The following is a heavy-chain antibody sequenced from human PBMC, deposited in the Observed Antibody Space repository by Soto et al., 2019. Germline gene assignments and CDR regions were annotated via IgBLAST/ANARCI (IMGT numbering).Heavy chain of an antibody. CDR1: GDSVSSNSAA. CDR2: TYYRSRWYN. CDR3: AGTPSHQWYYMDA. D-gene: IGHD1-7*01. V-gene: IGHV6-1*01. J-gene: IGHJ6*03. Sequence: PSQTLSLTCAISGDSVSSNSAAWNWIRLSPSRGLEWLARTYYRSRWYNDYAVSVRSRITVNPDTSKNQFSLQLTSVTPEDTAVDYCAGTPSHQWYYMDAWGKGPTVTVS.